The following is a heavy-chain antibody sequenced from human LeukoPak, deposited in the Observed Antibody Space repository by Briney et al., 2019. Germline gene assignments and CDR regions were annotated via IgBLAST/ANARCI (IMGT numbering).Heavy chain of an antibody. D-gene: IGHD6-19*01. Sequence: GESLRLSCAASGFTFSNYAMTWVRQAPGRGLEWVSSISNSGDITNYADSVKGRFSISRDDSKNTLYLQMNSLRAEDTAVYYCARDLDHGWGGAFDIWGQGAMVTVSS. CDR2: ISNSGDIT. V-gene: IGHV3-23*01. CDR1: GFTFSNYA. J-gene: IGHJ3*02. CDR3: ARDLDHGWGGAFDI.